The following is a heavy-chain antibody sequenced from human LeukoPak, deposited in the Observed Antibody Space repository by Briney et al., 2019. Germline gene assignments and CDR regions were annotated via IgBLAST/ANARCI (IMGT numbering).Heavy chain of an antibody. J-gene: IGHJ6*02. D-gene: IGHD5-12*01. CDR3: AMATDYYYGMDV. CDR2: IYYSGST. CDR1: GGSFSGYY. V-gene: IGHV4-59*08. Sequence: SETLSLTCAVYGGSFSGYYWSWIRQPPGKGLEWIGYIYYSGSTNYNPSLKSRVTISVDTSKNQFSLKLSSVTAADTAVYYCAMATDYYYGMDVWGQGTTVTVSS.